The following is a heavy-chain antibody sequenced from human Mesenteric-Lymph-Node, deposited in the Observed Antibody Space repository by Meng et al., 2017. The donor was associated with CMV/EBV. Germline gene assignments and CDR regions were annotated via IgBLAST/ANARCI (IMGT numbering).Heavy chain of an antibody. D-gene: IGHD4-11*01. V-gene: IGHV4-31*03. CDR3: ATYSSYDAAFDF. J-gene: IGHJ4*02. CDR2: IYFSGKT. Sequence: TVSGGSLNSGNFYWSWIRQHPEKGLEWIGNIYFSGKTSYNSSLKSRLAISLDTSGSQFSLQLSSVSAADTAVYYCATYSSYDAAFDFWGQGTLVTVSS. CDR1: GGSLNSGNFY.